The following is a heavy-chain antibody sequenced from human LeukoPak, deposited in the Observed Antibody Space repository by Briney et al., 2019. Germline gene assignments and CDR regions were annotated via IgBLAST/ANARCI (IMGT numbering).Heavy chain of an antibody. CDR2: IKQDGSEK. Sequence: GGSLRLSCAASGFTFSSYWMSWVRQAPGKGLEWVANIKQDGSEKYYVDSVKGRFTISRDNAKNSLYLQMNSPRAEDTAVYYCARGTRMVRGVIFGYWGQGTLVTVSS. D-gene: IGHD3-10*01. CDR3: ARGTRMVRGVIFGY. CDR1: GFTFSSYW. V-gene: IGHV3-7*01. J-gene: IGHJ4*02.